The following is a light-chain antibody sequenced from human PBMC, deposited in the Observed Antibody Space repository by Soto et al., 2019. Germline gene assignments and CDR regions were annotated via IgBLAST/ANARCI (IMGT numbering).Light chain of an antibody. J-gene: IGKJ2*01. CDR1: QSVSSN. V-gene: IGKV3-15*01. CDR2: GAS. CDR3: QQYNNWPRGYT. Sequence: EIVMTQSPATLSVSPGERATLSRRASQSVSSNLAWYQQKPGQAPRLLIYGASTRATGIPARFSGSGSGTEFTLTISSLQSEDFAVYYCQQYNNWPRGYTFGQGTKLEIK.